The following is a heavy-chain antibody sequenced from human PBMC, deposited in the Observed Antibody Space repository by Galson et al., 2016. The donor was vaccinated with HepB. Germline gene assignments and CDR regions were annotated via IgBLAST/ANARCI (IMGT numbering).Heavy chain of an antibody. CDR3: ARGPPEMAFDY. CDR2: IIPMFGST. V-gene: IGHV1-69*13. D-gene: IGHD5-24*01. CDR1: GGTFSSYA. J-gene: IGHJ4*02. Sequence: SVKVSCKASGGTFSSYAFSWVRQAPGQGLEWMGWIIPMFGSTNYAQKFQGRVTIPADESTSTAYMELSSLRSEDTAVYYCARGPPEMAFDYWGQGTLVTVSS.